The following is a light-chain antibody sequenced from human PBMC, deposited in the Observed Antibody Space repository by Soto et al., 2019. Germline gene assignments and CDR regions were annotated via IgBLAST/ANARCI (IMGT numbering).Light chain of an antibody. V-gene: IGKV3-11*01. CDR2: DAS. CDR1: QGVGST. Sequence: ELVLTQSPATLSVSPGERATLSCRASQGVGSTVAWYQQKPGQAPRLLIYDASTRATGIPARFSGDGSGTEFTLTINNLEPEDFAVYFCQHRTKWPLTFGGGTKVDIK. CDR3: QHRTKWPLT. J-gene: IGKJ4*01.